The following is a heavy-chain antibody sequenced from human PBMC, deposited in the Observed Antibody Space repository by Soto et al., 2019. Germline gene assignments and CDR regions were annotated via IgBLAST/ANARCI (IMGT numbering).Heavy chain of an antibody. CDR3: AREHSYGSPYYFDY. CDR1: GYTFTAYY. CDR2: INPITGGT. J-gene: IGHJ4*02. D-gene: IGHD5-18*01. Sequence: ASVKVSCKASGYTFTAYYIHWVRQAPGQGLEWMGWINPITGGTNYAPNFQGRVTMTRDTSISTAYMELRSLRSDDTAVYYRAREHSYGSPYYFDYWGQGTLVTVSS. V-gene: IGHV1-2*02.